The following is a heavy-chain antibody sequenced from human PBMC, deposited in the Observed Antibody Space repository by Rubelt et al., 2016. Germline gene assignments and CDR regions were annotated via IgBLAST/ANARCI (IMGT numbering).Heavy chain of an antibody. J-gene: IGHJ4*02. CDR2: IFHSGSP. CDR1: GGSITSYY. CDR3: ARQLITFGGLIVNYFDY. V-gene: IGHV4-59*08. Sequence: QVQLQESGPGLVKPSETLSLTCSVSGGSITSYYWSWIRQPPGKGLEWIGYIFHSGSPNYNPSLKSRVTISPDTSKNQISLRRNSVTAADTAVYYCARQLITFGGLIVNYFDYWGQGTLVTVSS. D-gene: IGHD3-16*02.